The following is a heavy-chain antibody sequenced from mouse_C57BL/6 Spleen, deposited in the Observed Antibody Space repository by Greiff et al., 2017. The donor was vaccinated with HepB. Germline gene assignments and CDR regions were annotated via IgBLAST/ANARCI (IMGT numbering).Heavy chain of an antibody. J-gene: IGHJ2*01. D-gene: IGHD3-3*01. CDR2: IYPSDSET. Sequence: QVQLQQPGAELVRPGSSVKLSCKASGYTFTSYWMDWVKQRPGQGLEWIGNIYPSDSETHYNQKFKDKATLTVDKSSSTAYMQLSSLASEDSAVYSCERRDWPFDYWGQGTTLTVSS. CDR1: GYTFTSYW. V-gene: IGHV1-61*01. CDR3: ERRDWPFDY.